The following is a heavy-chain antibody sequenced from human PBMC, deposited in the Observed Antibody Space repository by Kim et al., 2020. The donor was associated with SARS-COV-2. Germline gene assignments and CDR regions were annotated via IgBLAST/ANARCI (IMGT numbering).Heavy chain of an antibody. Sequence: SETLSLTCAVYGGSFSGYYWSWIRQPPGKGLEWIGEINHSGSTNYNPSLKSRVTISVDTSKNQFSLKLSSVTAADTAVYYCARVSAVGSGAPDYWGQGTL. J-gene: IGHJ4*02. CDR3: ARVSAVGSGAPDY. CDR2: INHSGST. D-gene: IGHD6-19*01. CDR1: GGSFSGYY. V-gene: IGHV4-34*01.